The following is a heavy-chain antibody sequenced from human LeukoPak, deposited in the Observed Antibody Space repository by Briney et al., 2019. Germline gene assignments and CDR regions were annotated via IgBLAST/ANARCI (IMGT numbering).Heavy chain of an antibody. D-gene: IGHD3-16*01. CDR1: GGSISSSNW. Sequence: SETLSLTCAVSGGSISSSNWWSWVRQPPGKGLEWIGEIYHSGSTNYNPSLRSRVTISVDKSENQFSLKLSSVTAADTAVYYCARNDDVCFEYWGQGALVTVSS. J-gene: IGHJ4*02. CDR2: IYHSGST. V-gene: IGHV4-4*02. CDR3: ARNDDVCFEY.